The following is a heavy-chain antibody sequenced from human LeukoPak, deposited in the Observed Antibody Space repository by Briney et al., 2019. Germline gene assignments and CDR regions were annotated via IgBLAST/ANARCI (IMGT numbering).Heavy chain of an antibody. CDR1: GFTFSSYS. CDR2: ISSSSSTI. J-gene: IGHJ4*02. Sequence: GGSLRLSCAASGFTFSSYSMNWVRRAPGKGLEWVSYISSSSSTIYYADSVKGRFTISRDNAKNSLYLQMNSLRDEDTAVYYCARTRTTVAPYFDYWGQGTLVTVSS. D-gene: IGHD4-23*01. CDR3: ARTRTTVAPYFDY. V-gene: IGHV3-48*02.